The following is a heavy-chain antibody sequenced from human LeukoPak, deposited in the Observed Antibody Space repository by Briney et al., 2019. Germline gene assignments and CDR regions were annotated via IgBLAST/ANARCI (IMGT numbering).Heavy chain of an antibody. CDR1: GFTFRSYW. Sequence: GGSLRLSCAASGFTFRSYWMSWVRQAPGKGLEWVANMKLDGSEEYYVDSVKGRFTISSDNARNSLYLQMNSLRVDDTAVYYCARWARYCSSGSCYSWFDPWGQGTLVTVSS. CDR2: MKLDGSEE. J-gene: IGHJ5*02. V-gene: IGHV3-7*01. CDR3: ARWARYCSSGSCYSWFDP. D-gene: IGHD2-15*01.